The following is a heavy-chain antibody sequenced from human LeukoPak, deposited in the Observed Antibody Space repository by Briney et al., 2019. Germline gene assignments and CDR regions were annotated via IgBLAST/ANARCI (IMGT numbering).Heavy chain of an antibody. V-gene: IGHV4-59*01. CDR1: GGSISSYY. J-gene: IGHJ1*01. CDR3: AGDLGYFQY. Sequence: PSETLSLTCTVSGGSISSYYWSWIRQPPGKGLKWIGYIYDSGSTNYNPSLKSRVTISVDTSKKQFSLKLSSVTAADTAVYYCAGDLGYFQYWGQGTLVTVSS. CDR2: IYDSGST.